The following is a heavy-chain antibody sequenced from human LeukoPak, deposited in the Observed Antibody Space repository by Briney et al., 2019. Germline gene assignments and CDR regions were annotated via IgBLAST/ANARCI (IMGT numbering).Heavy chain of an antibody. CDR2: ISSSSIYI. D-gene: IGHD3-22*01. V-gene: IGHV3-21*01. Sequence: KTGGSLRLSCAASGFTFSTYSMNWVRQAPGKGLEWVSSISSSSIYIYYADSVKGRFTISRDNAKNSLYLQMNSLRAEDTAVYYCAGGMDSSGYYQDDAFDIWGQGTMVTVSS. CDR1: GFTFSTYS. CDR3: AGGMDSSGYYQDDAFDI. J-gene: IGHJ3*02.